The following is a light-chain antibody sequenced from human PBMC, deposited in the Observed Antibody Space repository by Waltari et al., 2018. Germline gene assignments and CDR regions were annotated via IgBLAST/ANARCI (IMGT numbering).Light chain of an antibody. CDR2: DAS. CDR1: QDISNY. V-gene: IGKV1-33*01. CDR3: QRYDNLPIFA. J-gene: IGKJ3*01. Sequence: DIQMTQSPSSLSAYVGDRVTITCQPSQDISNYLNWYQQKPGKAPKLLIFDASNLETGVPSRFSGSRSWTHFTLTISSLQPEDAATYYCQRYDNLPIFAFGPGTKVEI.